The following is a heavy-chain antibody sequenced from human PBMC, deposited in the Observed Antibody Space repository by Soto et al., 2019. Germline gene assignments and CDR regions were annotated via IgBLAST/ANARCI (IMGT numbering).Heavy chain of an antibody. V-gene: IGHV3-15*07. CDR2: IKSKTDGGTT. CDR3: TPTTRIAVAGTPWFDP. D-gene: IGHD6-19*01. CDR1: GLTFSNAW. Sequence: EVQLVESGGGLVKPGGSLRLSCAASGLTFSNAWMNWVRQAPGKGLEWVGRIKSKTDGGTTDYAAPVKGRFTISRDDSKNTLYLQMNSLKTEDTAVYYCTPTTRIAVAGTPWFDPWGQGTLVTVSS. J-gene: IGHJ5*02.